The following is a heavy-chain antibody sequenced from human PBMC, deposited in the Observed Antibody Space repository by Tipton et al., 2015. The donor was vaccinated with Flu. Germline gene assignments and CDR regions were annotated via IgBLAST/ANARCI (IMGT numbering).Heavy chain of an antibody. CDR3: ARGTTMVRGVIITDYDYGMDV. Sequence: QSGAEVKKPGASVKVSCKASGYTFTGYYMHWVRQAPGQGLEWMGWINPNSGGTNYAQKFQGWVTMTRDTSISTAYMELSRLRSDDTAVYYCARGTTMVRGVIITDYDYGMDVWGQGTTVTVSS. CDR2: INPNSGGT. CDR1: GYTFTGYY. J-gene: IGHJ6*02. D-gene: IGHD3-10*01. V-gene: IGHV1-2*04.